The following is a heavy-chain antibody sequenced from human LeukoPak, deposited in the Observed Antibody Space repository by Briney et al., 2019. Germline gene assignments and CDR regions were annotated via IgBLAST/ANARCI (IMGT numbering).Heavy chain of an antibody. CDR2: TNSDGSST. CDR1: GLTFSSYW. V-gene: IGHV3-74*01. Sequence: GGSLRLSCAASGLTFSSYWMHWVRQAPGKGLVWVSRTNSDGSSTSYADSVKGRFTISRDNAKNSLYLQMNSLRAEDTAVYYCARGAFYYDSSGYYNWGSAYWGQGTLVTVSS. D-gene: IGHD3-22*01. CDR3: ARGAFYYDSSGYYNWGSAY. J-gene: IGHJ4*02.